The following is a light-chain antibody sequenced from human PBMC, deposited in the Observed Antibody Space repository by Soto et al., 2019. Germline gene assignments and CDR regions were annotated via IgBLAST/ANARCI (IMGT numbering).Light chain of an antibody. CDR3: QQYNNWPPT. CDR1: QSVNSN. CDR2: GAS. J-gene: IGKJ4*01. V-gene: IGKV3-15*01. Sequence: EIVMTQSPATLSVSPGERATLSCRASQSVNSNLAWFQQKPGQAPRLLIYGASTRATGIPAGFSGSGSATEFTLTISSLQSEDFAVYYCQQYNNWPPTFGGGTKVEIK.